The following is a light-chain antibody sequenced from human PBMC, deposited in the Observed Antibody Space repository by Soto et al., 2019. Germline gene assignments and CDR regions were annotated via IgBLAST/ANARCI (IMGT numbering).Light chain of an antibody. Sequence: QSALTQPPSASGSPGQSVTISCTGTSSDVGGYNYVSWYQQHPGKAPKLMIYEVSKRPSGVADRFSGSKSGNTASLTVSGLQAEDEADYHCSSYASSLLVFGGGPMLTVL. CDR3: SSYASSLLV. CDR1: SSDVGGYNY. J-gene: IGLJ2*01. CDR2: EVS. V-gene: IGLV2-8*01.